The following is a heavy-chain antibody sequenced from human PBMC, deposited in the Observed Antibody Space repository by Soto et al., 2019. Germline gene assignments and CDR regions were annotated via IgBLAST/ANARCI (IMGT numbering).Heavy chain of an antibody. J-gene: IGHJ4*02. CDR3: GRCTSTSCHVGSDY. D-gene: IGHD2-2*01. Sequence: QVQLVESGGGVVQPGRSLRLSCAASGFTFSSYAMHWVRQAPGKGLEWVAVISHDGTNKYYADSVRGRFTISRDSSTNTLYLQMNSLRAADTAVYYCGRCTSTSCHVGSDYWGQGTLVTFSS. CDR2: ISHDGTNK. CDR1: GFTFSSYA. V-gene: IGHV3-30-3*01.